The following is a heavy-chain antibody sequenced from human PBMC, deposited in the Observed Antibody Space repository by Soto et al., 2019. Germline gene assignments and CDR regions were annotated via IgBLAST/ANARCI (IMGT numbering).Heavy chain of an antibody. V-gene: IGHV1-2*02. Sequence: QVHLVQSGAEVKKPGASVKVSCKASGYSFTDYYMHWVRQAPGQGLEWMGWIKTKTGGTNYAQRVQGRVTMTADTSTNTAYMELSRLRSDATAVYYCARVGPTGWFDPWGQGTVVTVSS. CDR1: GYSFTDYY. J-gene: IGHJ5*02. CDR3: ARVGPTGWFDP. CDR2: IKTKTGGT.